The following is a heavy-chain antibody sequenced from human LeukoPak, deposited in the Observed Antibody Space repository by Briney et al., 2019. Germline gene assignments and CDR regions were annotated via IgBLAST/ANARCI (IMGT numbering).Heavy chain of an antibody. V-gene: IGHV3-11*04. CDR1: GFTFSEYY. CDR3: ARDLFGLRKLNAFDI. D-gene: IGHD3-3*01. Sequence: PGGSLRLSCAASGFTFSEYYMTWIRQAPGKGLEWVSYISSSGSTIYYADSVKGRFTISRGNAKNSLYLQMNSLRAEDTAAYYCARDLFGLRKLNAFDIWGQGTMVTVSS. CDR2: ISSSGSTI. J-gene: IGHJ3*02.